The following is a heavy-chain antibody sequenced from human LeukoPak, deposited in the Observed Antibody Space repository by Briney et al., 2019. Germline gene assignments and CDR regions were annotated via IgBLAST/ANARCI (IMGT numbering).Heavy chain of an antibody. CDR2: VYQSGTT. Sequence: NASETLSLTCAVSGGSISSGGYSWNWIRQPPGKGLEWIGYVYQSGTTNYNPSLNSRVTISVDRSKNQFSLKLSSVTAADTAVYYCARGGIAAAASRLDYWGQGTLVTVSS. V-gene: IGHV4-30-2*01. J-gene: IGHJ4*02. CDR3: ARGGIAAAASRLDY. CDR1: GGSISSGGYS. D-gene: IGHD6-13*01.